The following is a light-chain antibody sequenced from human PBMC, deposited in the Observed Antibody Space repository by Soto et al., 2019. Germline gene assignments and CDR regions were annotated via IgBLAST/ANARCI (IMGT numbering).Light chain of an antibody. CDR3: SSYTSSSTEVV. J-gene: IGLJ2*01. V-gene: IGLV2-14*01. Sequence: QSALTQPASVSGSPGQSITISCTGTSSDVGGYNYVSWYQHHPGKAPKLMIYEVSNRPSGVSNRFSGSKSGNTASLTISGLQAEDEADYYCSSYTSSSTEVVFGGGTQLTVL. CDR2: EVS. CDR1: SSDVGGYNY.